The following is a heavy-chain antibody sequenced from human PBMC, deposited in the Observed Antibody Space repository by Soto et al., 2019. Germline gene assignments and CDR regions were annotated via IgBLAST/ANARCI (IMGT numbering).Heavy chain of an antibody. J-gene: IGHJ4*02. Sequence: ASVKVSCKASVGTFSSYAISWWRQAPGQGLEWMGGIIPIFGTANYAQKFQGRVTITADESTSTAYMELSSLRSEDTAVYYCARGSYDMVDCSGGSCSDYWGQGTLVTVSS. CDR2: IIPIFGTA. V-gene: IGHV1-69*13. D-gene: IGHD2-15*01. CDR3: ARGSYDMVDCSGGSCSDY. CDR1: VGTFSSYA.